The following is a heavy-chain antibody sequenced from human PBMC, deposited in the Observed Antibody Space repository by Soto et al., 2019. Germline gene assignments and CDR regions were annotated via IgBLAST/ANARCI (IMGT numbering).Heavy chain of an antibody. CDR1: SGPSSSHN. Sequence: QVQLQQSGPGLVKPSETLSLTCSVSSGPSSSHNWGWIRQPPGRGLEWIGYVYSTGGTSYNPSLRRRLTISADTSTNHTSLTLTSVTAVNTAVYYCVRQGIGNLHGLVDVWGQGTTVRVSS. D-gene: IGHD1-1*01. CDR3: VRQGIGNLHGLVDV. CDR2: VYSTGGT. J-gene: IGHJ6*02. V-gene: IGHV4-59*08.